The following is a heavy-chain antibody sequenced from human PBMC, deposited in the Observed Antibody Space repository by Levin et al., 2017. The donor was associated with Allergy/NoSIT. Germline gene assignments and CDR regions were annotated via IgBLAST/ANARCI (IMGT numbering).Heavy chain of an antibody. D-gene: IGHD3-10*01. CDR2: ISGGGGST. V-gene: IGHV3-23*01. J-gene: IGHJ6*03. CDR3: ANHPGRSGSPGYYYYYMDV. CDR1: GFTFSSYA. Sequence: GGSLRLSCAASGFTFSSYAMSWVRQAPGKGLEWVSAISGGGGSTYYADSVKGRFTISRDNSKNTLYLQMNSLRAEDTAVYYCANHPGRSGSPGYYYYYMDVWGKGTTVTVSS.